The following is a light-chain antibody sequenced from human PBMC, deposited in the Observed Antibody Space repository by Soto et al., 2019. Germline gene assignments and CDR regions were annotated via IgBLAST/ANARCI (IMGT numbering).Light chain of an antibody. CDR3: QQYDSVFT. V-gene: IGKV1-33*01. CDR2: GAS. Sequence: DIQMTQSPSSLAASVGDRVTITCQASQGMTNYLNWYQQKPGKAPKLLIYGASNLETGVPSRFSGSGSGTDFTFTISSLQAEDIATYFCQQYDSVFTFGQGTRLEIK. CDR1: QGMTNY. J-gene: IGKJ5*01.